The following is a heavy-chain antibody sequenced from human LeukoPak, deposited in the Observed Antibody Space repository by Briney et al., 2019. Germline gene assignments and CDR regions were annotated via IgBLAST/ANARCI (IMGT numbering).Heavy chain of an antibody. CDR1: GFTLSSYG. J-gene: IGHJ4*02. V-gene: IGHV3-33*01. CDR3: ARDQEEDTAMVYGY. CDR2: IWSDGSNK. Sequence: GGCLRLSCAASGFTLSSYGMQWVRQAPGKGLKWVAGIWSDGSNKYYADSVKGRFTISRDNSKNTLYLQMNSLRAEDTAVYYCARDQEEDTAMVYGYWGQGTLVTVSS. D-gene: IGHD5-18*01.